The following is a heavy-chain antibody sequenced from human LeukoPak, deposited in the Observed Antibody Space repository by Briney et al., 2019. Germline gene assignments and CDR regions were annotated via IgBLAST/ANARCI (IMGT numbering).Heavy chain of an antibody. D-gene: IGHD3-22*01. CDR1: GGSISSYY. CDR3: ARMTPYYYDSSGYYPVFDY. CDR2: IYTSGST. V-gene: IGHV4-4*09. J-gene: IGHJ4*02. Sequence: SETLSLTCTVSGGSISSYYWSWIRQPPGKGLEWIGYIYTSGSTNYNPSLKSRVTISVDTSKNQFSLKLSSVTAADTAVYYCARMTPYYYDSSGYYPVFDYWGQGTLVTVSS.